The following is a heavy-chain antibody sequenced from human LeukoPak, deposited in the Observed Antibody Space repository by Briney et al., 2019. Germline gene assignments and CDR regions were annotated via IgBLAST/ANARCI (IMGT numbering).Heavy chain of an antibody. CDR2: ISGSGGST. V-gene: IGHV3-23*01. CDR1: GFTFSTYG. CDR3: AKGGQQWELLRWDFDY. D-gene: IGHD1-26*01. J-gene: IGHJ4*02. Sequence: PGGTLRLSCAAYGFTFSTYGMSWVRQAPGKGLEWVSAISGSGGSTYYADSVKGRFTISRDNSKNTLYLQMNSLRAEDTAVYYCAKGGQQWELLRWDFDYWGQGTLVTVSS.